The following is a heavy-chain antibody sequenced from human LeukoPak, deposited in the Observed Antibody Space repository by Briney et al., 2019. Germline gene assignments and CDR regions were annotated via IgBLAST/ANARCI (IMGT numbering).Heavy chain of an antibody. CDR1: GDSVSSNSAA. D-gene: IGHD6-13*01. J-gene: IGHJ6*03. Sequence: SQTLSLTCAISGDSVSSNSAAWNWIRQSPSRGLEWLGRTYYRSKWYNDYAVSVKSRITINPDTSKNQFSLQLNSVTPEDTAVYYCARSGEQGSSSWYARIYYYYYMDVWGKGTTVTVSS. CDR3: ARSGEQGSSSWYARIYYYYYMDV. CDR2: TYYRSKWYN. V-gene: IGHV6-1*01.